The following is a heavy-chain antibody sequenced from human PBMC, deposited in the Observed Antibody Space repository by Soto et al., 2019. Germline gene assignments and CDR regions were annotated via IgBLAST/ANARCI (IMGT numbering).Heavy chain of an antibody. CDR1: GGSISSGDYY. CDR2: IYYSGST. CDR3: ARDTPPSIYYDSSGYYGWFDP. D-gene: IGHD3-22*01. V-gene: IGHV4-30-4*01. Sequence: QVQLQESGPGLVKPSQTLSLTCTVSGGSISSGDYYWSWIRQPPGKGLEWIGYIYYSGSTYYNPSLERRVPISVDTPKDQFSQKLRSVTAADTAVYYCARDTPPSIYYDSSGYYGWFDPWGQGTLVTVSS. J-gene: IGHJ5*02.